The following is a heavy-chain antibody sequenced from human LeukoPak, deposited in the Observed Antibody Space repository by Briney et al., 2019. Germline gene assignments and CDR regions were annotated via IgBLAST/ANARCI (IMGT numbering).Heavy chain of an antibody. D-gene: IGHD3-10*01. CDR1: GYTFTSYD. Sequence: ASVKVSCKASGYTFTSYDINWVRQATGQGLEWMGWMNPNSGNTGYAQKFQGRVTMTRNTSISTAYMELSSLRSENTAVYYCARSLIGITMVRGVSYWGQGTLVTVSS. V-gene: IGHV1-8*01. J-gene: IGHJ4*02. CDR2: MNPNSGNT. CDR3: ARSLIGITMVRGVSY.